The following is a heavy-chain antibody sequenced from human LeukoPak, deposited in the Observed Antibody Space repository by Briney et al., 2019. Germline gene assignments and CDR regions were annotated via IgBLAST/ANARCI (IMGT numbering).Heavy chain of an antibody. CDR3: ARKYRAARASGSYYYYYMDV. CDR1: GYTFTSYG. CDR2: ISAYNGNT. V-gene: IGHV1-18*01. Sequence: ASVKVSCKASGYTFTSYGISWVRQAPGQGLEWMGWISAYNGNTNYAQKLQGRVTMTTDTSTSTAYMELGSLRSDDTAVYYCARKYRAARASGSYYYYYMDVWGKGTTVTVSS. D-gene: IGHD6-6*01. J-gene: IGHJ6*03.